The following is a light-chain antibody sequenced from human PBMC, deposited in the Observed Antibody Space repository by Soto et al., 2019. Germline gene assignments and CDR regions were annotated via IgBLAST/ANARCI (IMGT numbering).Light chain of an antibody. Sequence: DVVMTQSPLSLPVTLGQPASISCRSSQSLVYSDGDTYLNWFQQRPGQSPRRLVYKVSDRDSGVTKRSSGSGSGSDATLKISRAEAEDVGVYAEKEGKHCPYTFARGSNLEIK. CDR3: KEGKHCPYT. CDR2: KVS. V-gene: IGKV2-30*01. CDR1: QSLVYSDGDTY. J-gene: IGKJ2*01.